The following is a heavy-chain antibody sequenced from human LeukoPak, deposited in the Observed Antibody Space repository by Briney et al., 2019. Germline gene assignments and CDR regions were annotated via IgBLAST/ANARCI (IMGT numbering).Heavy chain of an antibody. CDR1: GVSFSGYY. V-gene: IGHV4-30-4*08. J-gene: IGHJ4*02. Sequence: MTSETLSLTCAVYGVSFSGYYWSWIRQPPGKGLEWIGYIYYSGSTYYNPSLKSRVTISVDTSKNQFSLKLSSVTAADTAVYYCARDSGLFDYWGQGTLVTVSS. CDR2: IYYSGST. D-gene: IGHD2-21*01. CDR3: ARDSGLFDY.